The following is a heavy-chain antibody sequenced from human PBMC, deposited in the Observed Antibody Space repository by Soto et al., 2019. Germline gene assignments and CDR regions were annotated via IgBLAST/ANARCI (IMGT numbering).Heavy chain of an antibody. CDR3: AKGASTTVFAFNDY. CDR2: ISWNSGKL. J-gene: IGHJ4*02. V-gene: IGHV3-9*01. CDR1: GFTFDDYA. Sequence: EVQLVESGGGLVQPGRSLRLSCAASGFTFDDYAMHWVRQPPGKGLEWVSTISWNSGKLGYADSVKGRFTISRDNAKNSLYLQMNSLRGEDTALYYCAKGASTTVFAFNDYWGQGTLVTVSS. D-gene: IGHD4-17*01.